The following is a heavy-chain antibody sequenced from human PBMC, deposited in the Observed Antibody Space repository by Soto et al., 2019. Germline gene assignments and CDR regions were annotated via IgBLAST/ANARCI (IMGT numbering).Heavy chain of an antibody. J-gene: IGHJ6*02. CDR1: GGTFSSYA. V-gene: IGHV1-69*01. Sequence: QVQLVQSGAEVKKPGSSVKVSCKASGGTFSSYAISWVRQAPGQGLEWMGGIIPIFGTANYAQKFQGRVTITEDESTSTAYMELSSLRSEDTAVYYCARGTPGVATYYYYYGMDVWGQGTTVTVSS. D-gene: IGHD5-12*01. CDR3: ARGTPGVATYYYYYGMDV. CDR2: IIPIFGTA.